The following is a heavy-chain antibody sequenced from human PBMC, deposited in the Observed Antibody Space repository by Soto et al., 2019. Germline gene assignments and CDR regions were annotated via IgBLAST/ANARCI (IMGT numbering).Heavy chain of an antibody. D-gene: IGHD3-3*01. CDR1: GYSIRTSDDN. CDR3: ARASDDSWSGYRLFVF. V-gene: IGHV4-30-4*01. J-gene: IGHJ4*02. CDR2: IHYTGST. Sequence: SETLSLTCSVSGYSIRTSDDNWSWIRQPPGKGLEWIGYIHYTGSTYHNPSLKSRVTMSIDRSKNQFSLRLKAVAATDTAVYFCARASDDSWSGYRLFVFWGQGTLVTVSS.